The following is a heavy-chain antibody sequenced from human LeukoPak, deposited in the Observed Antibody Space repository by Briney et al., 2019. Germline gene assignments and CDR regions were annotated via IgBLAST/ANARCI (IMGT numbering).Heavy chain of an antibody. CDR3: ARYSSSVLATGGTSRWFDP. D-gene: IGHD6-13*01. CDR2: IYSSGST. CDR1: GGSISNYY. V-gene: IGHV4-59*08. J-gene: IGHJ5*02. Sequence: SETLSLTCTVSGGSISNYYWSWLRQPPGKGLEWIGYIYSSGSTNYNPSLKSRVTISVDTSKNQFSLRLSSVTAADTAVYYCARYSSSVLATGGTSRWFDPWGQGTLVTVSS.